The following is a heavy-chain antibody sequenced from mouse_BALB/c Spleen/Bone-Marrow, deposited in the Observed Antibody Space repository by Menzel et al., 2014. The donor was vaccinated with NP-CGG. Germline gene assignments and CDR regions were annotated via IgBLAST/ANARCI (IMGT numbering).Heavy chain of an antibody. CDR3: AKVTTGFAY. D-gene: IGHD2-2*01. J-gene: IGHJ3*01. Sequence: VQLQQSGAELVRPGPSAKISCKASGYAFSSYWVTWVKQRPGQGLEWIGQIYPGYGDTNYNGKFKDKVTLTADKSSSAAYMQLSSLTSEDSAVYFCAKVTTGFAYWGQGTLVTVSA. CDR2: IYPGYGDT. V-gene: IGHV1-80*01. CDR1: GYAFSSYW.